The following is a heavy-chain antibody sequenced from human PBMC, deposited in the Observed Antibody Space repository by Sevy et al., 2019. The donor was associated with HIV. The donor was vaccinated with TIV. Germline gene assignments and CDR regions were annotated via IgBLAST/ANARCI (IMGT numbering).Heavy chain of an antibody. CDR3: ARDIIELGYCSGGSCYHGAFDI. CDR2: IYYSGST. CDR1: GGSISSGGYY. D-gene: IGHD2-15*01. V-gene: IGHV4-31*03. J-gene: IGHJ3*02. Sequence: SETLSLTCTVSGGSISSGGYYWSWIRQHPGKGLEWIGYIYYSGSTYYNPSLKSRVTISVDTSKNQFSRRLSSVTAADTAVYYCARDIIELGYCSGGSCYHGAFDIWGQGTMVTVSS.